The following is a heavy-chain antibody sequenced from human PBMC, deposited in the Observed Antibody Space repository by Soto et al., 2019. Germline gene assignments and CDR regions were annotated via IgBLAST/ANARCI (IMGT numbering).Heavy chain of an antibody. J-gene: IGHJ4*02. Sequence: ASETLSLTCTVSGVSISSGGYYWGWIRQHPGKGLEWIGNIYHSGRTYYNPSLKSRVIMSVDTSKNHFSLNLNSVTAADTAMYFCASVIGGDSKYYFDYWGQVTLVTVSS. V-gene: IGHV4-31*03. D-gene: IGHD4-17*01. CDR1: GVSISSGGYY. CDR2: IYHSGRT. CDR3: ASVIGGDSKYYFDY.